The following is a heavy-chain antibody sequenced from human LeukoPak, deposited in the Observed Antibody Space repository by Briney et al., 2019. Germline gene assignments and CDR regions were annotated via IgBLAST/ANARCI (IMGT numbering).Heavy chain of an antibody. J-gene: IGHJ4*02. D-gene: IGHD4-23*01. CDR3: AREKGENDLLVPRNSHFDY. V-gene: IGHV3-7*01. CDR1: GFTVSSYW. Sequence: GGSLRLSCAASGFTVSSYWMSWVRQAPGKGLEWVAKIKQDGSEKYYVDSVKGRFTISRDNAKNSLYLQMNSLRAEDTAVYYCAREKGENDLLVPRNSHFDYWGQGTLVTVSS. CDR2: IKQDGSEK.